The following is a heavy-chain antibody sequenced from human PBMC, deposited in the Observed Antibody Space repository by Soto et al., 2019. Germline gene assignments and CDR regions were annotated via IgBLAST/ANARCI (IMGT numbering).Heavy chain of an antibody. V-gene: IGHV4-61*01. CDR2: IYYTGST. D-gene: IGHD3-10*01. J-gene: IGHJ5*02. CDR1: GGSVTSGSYY. CDR3: ARGYRWFA. Sequence: PSETLSLTCTVSGGSVTSGSYYWSWIRQPPGKELEWIGYIYYTGSTNYNPSLKSRVTISLDTSKNQFSLHLSSVTAADTAVYYCARGYRWFAWGQGTLVTVSS.